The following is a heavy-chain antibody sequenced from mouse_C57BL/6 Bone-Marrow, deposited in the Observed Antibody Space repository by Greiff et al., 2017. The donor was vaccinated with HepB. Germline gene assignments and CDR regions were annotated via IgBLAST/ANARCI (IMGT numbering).Heavy chain of an antibody. CDR2: IDPSDSYT. CDR3: ERSSTVVAFDY. CDR1: GYTFTSYW. D-gene: IGHD1-1*01. Sequence: QVQLQQPGAELVMPGASVKLSCKASGYTFTSYWMHWVKQRPGHGLEWIGEIDPSDSYTNYNQKFKGKTTLTVDKSTSTAYMKLSSLTSEASAVYCCERSSTVVAFDYWGQGTPLTVSS. J-gene: IGHJ2*01. V-gene: IGHV1-69*01.